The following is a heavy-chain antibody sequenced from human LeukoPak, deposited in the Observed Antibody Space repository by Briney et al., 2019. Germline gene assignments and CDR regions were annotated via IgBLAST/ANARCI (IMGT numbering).Heavy chain of an antibody. V-gene: IGHV1-46*01. CDR3: TFGTGGRSSRFQH. Sequence: GASVKVSCKASGYTFTSQYMHWVRQAPGQGLEWMGVINTGSGSTGYAQKLQGRVTMTRDTSTNTVYMEMSSLRSEDTAVYHCTFGTGGRSSRFQHWGQGTLVSVSS. J-gene: IGHJ1*01. CDR2: INTGSGST. D-gene: IGHD6-13*01. CDR1: GYTFTSQY.